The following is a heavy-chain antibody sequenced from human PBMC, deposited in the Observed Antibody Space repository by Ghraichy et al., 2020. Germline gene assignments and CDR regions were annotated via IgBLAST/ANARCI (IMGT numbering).Heavy chain of an antibody. V-gene: IGHV1-46*01. CDR2: INPSGGST. J-gene: IGHJ4*02. CDR3: ARGLDILTGYFKLEGVY. D-gene: IGHD3-9*01. CDR1: GYSFTSYY. Sequence: ASVKVSCKASGYSFTSYYIHWVRQAPGQGLEWMGIINPSGGSTRNAQKFQGRITMTRDTSTSTVYMELSGLRSEDTAVYYCARGLDILTGYFKLEGVYWGQGTLVTVSS.